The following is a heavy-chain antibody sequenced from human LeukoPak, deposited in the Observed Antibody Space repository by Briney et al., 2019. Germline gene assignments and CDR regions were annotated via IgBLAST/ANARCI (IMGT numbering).Heavy chain of an antibody. CDR3: ARGPPGHDYVWGSYRPYYFDY. V-gene: IGHV4-34*01. Sequence: PSETLSLTCAVYGGSFSGYYWSWIRQPPGKGLEWIGEINHSGSTNYNPSLKSRVTISVDTSKNQFSLKLSSVTAADTAVYYCARGPPGHDYVWGSYRPYYFDYWGQGTLVTVSS. CDR2: INHSGST. CDR1: GGSFSGYY. D-gene: IGHD3-16*02. J-gene: IGHJ4*02.